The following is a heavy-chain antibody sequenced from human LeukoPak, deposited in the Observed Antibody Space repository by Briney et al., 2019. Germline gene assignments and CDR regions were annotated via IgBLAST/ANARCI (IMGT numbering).Heavy chain of an antibody. CDR1: GGTFSSYA. Sequence: ASVKVSCKASGGTFSSYAISWVRQAPGQGLEWMGRIIPILGIANYAQKFQGRVTITADKSTSTAYMELSSLRSEDTAVYYCARAPRGGYSYGYYFDYWGQGTLVTVSS. CDR3: ARAPRGGYSYGYYFDY. J-gene: IGHJ4*02. CDR2: IIPILGIA. V-gene: IGHV1-69*04. D-gene: IGHD5-18*01.